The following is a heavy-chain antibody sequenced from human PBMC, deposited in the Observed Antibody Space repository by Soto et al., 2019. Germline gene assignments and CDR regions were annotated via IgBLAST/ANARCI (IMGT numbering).Heavy chain of an antibody. CDR3: AKKYPGTRPFDY. V-gene: IGHV3-23*01. Sequence: GAPRISCAAPGFTFCRYAMNWGRQAPGKGLEWVSAIGTNSDTYYADSVKGRFTISRDNFKTTLYLQMNSLRAEDTALYYCAKKYPGTRPFDYWGQGTLVTVSS. CDR2: IGTNSDT. J-gene: IGHJ4*02. D-gene: IGHD2-2*01. CDR1: GFTFCRYA.